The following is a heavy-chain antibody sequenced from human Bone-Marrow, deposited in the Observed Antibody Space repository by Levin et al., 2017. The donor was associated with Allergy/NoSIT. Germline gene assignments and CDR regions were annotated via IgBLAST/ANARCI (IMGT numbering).Heavy chain of an antibody. Sequence: SQTLSLTCTVSGGSISGYYWGWIRQPPGKGLEWIGYVHYSGTTNYNSTLKSRVTISVDTSKNQFSLKLSSVTAADTAVYYCARHGSSTGHTYYDYWGQGNLVTVSS. CDR3: ARHGSSTGHTYYDY. J-gene: IGHJ4*02. D-gene: IGHD2-2*01. V-gene: IGHV4-59*08. CDR2: VHYSGTT. CDR1: GGSISGYY.